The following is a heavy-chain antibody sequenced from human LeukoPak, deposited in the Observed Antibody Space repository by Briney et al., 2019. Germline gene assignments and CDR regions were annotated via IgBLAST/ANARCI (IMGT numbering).Heavy chain of an antibody. J-gene: IGHJ4*02. Sequence: ASVKVSCKVSGYTLTELSMHWVRQAPGKGLEWMGGFDPEDGETIYAQKFQGRVTMTEDTSTDTAYMELSSLRSEDTAVYYCARASASLTGLALLGFDLWGQGTLVTVSS. CDR2: FDPEDGET. CDR1: GYTLTELS. D-gene: IGHD2/OR15-2a*01. V-gene: IGHV1-24*01. CDR3: ARASASLTGLALLGFDL.